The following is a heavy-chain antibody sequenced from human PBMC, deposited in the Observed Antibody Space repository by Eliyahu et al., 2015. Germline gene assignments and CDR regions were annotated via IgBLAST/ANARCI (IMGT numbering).Heavy chain of an antibody. CDR2: ISYDGSNK. D-gene: IGHD1-26*01. CDR1: GFPXSSYA. CDR3: ARGRKWELRNWFDP. Sequence: QVQLVESGGGVVQPGRSLRLSCAASGFPXSSYAMHWVRQAPGKGLEWVAVISYDGSNKYYADSVKGRFTISRDNSKNTLYLQMNSLRAEDTAVYYCARGRKWELRNWFDPWGQGTLVTVSS. V-gene: IGHV3-30-3*01. J-gene: IGHJ5*02.